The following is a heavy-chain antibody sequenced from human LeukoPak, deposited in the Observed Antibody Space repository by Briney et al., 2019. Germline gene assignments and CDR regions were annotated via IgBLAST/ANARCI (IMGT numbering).Heavy chain of an antibody. CDR3: ARGMYYYDSSGYLWVVWPLDY. CDR2: ISLNGGAS. J-gene: IGHJ4*02. D-gene: IGHD3-22*01. V-gene: IGHV3-20*04. Sequence: RSGGPLRLSCAASGFTFDEYGMSWVRQAPGKGLEWVSGISLNGGASGYADSVRGRFTISRDNAKNSLYLQMNSLRAEDTAVYYCARGMYYYDSSGYLWVVWPLDYWGQGTLVTVSS. CDR1: GFTFDEYG.